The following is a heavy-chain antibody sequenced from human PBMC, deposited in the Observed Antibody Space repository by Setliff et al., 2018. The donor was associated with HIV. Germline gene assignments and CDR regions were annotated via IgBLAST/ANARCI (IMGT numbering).Heavy chain of an antibody. Sequence: GGSLRLSCAVSGFTTSSYAMTWVRQVPGKGLQWLSYIGSGSTPIFYADSVKGRFTISRDSSKNSLYLQMNSLRTEDTALYYCAKEGGSERMPFFYYYMDVWGKGTTVTVSS. V-gene: IGHV3-48*04. D-gene: IGHD3-10*01. J-gene: IGHJ6*03. CDR1: GFTTSSYA. CDR3: AKEGGSERMPFFYYYMDV. CDR2: IGSGSTPI.